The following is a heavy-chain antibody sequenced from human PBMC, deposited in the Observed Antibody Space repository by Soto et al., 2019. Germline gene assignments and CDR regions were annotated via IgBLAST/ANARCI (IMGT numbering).Heavy chain of an antibody. J-gene: IGHJ4*02. D-gene: IGHD3-10*02. CDR2: ISHSVTT. Sequence: QVQLQESGPGLVEPSGTLSLTCAVSLVSISSGDWWSWVRQSPERGLEYIGEISHSVTTNYNPSHESRVTISLDASRNQFTLKLTSVTAADTAVYYSATKNVPTPGNYWGQGTLVIVSS. CDR1: LVSISSGDW. V-gene: IGHV4-4*02. CDR3: ATKNVPTPGNY.